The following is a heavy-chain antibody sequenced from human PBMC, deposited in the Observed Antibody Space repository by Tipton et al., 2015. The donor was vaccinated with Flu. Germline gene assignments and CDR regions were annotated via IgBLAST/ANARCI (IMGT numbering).Heavy chain of an antibody. Sequence: LRLSCDVHGGSVSDYNWAWIRQSPEKGLGWIGEIHPRGSTNYKSSLESRVTVSVDTSKNQFSLSLKSVTAADTAVYFCARFGSGTFETHWGQGTLVTVSS. D-gene: IGHD3-10*01. CDR2: IHPRGST. CDR1: GGSVSDYN. J-gene: IGHJ4*02. CDR3: ARFGSGTFETH. V-gene: IGHV4-34*01.